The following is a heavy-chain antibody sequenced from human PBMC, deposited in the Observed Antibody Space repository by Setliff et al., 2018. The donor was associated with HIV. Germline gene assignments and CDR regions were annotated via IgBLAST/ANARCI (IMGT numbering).Heavy chain of an antibody. D-gene: IGHD6-13*01. Sequence: ASVKVSCKASGYTFTNYDINWVRQATGQGLEWMGWMSPKSGNTGYAQKFQGRVTMTRNTSISTAYMELSSLRSEDTAVYYCATGSPSSSWDYHPLDYWGQGTLVTVSS. J-gene: IGHJ4*02. CDR2: MSPKSGNT. CDR3: ATGSPSSSWDYHPLDY. CDR1: GYTFTNYD. V-gene: IGHV1-8*02.